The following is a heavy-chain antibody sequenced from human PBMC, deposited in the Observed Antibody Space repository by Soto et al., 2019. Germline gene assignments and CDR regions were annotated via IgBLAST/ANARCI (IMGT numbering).Heavy chain of an antibody. CDR2: INPNSGGT. D-gene: IGHD1-20*01. Sequence: QVQLVQSGAEVKKPGASVKVSCKASGYTFTGYYMHWVRQAPGQGLEWMGWINPNSGGTNYAQKFQGWVTMTRDTSXXTXYXXLSRLRSDDTAVYYCARDGGEITGKPDNYYYGMDVWGQGTTVTVSS. J-gene: IGHJ6*02. CDR3: ARDGGEITGKPDNYYYGMDV. V-gene: IGHV1-2*04. CDR1: GYTFTGYY.